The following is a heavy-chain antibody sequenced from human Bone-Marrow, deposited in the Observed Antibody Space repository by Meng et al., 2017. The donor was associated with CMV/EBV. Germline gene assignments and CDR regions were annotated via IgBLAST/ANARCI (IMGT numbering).Heavy chain of an antibody. D-gene: IGHD1-26*01. CDR2: ISSSSSTI. V-gene: IGHV3-48*04. J-gene: IGHJ4*02. Sequence: GESLKISCAASGFTFSSYSMNWVRQAPGKGLEWVSYISSSSSTIYYADSVKGRLTISRDNAKNSLYLQMNSLRAEDTAVYYCARGELWFDYWGQGTRVTCSS. CDR1: GFTFSSYS. CDR3: ARGELWFDY.